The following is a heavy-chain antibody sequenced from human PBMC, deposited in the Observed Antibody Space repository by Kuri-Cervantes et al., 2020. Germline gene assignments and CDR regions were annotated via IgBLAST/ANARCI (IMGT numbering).Heavy chain of an antibody. CDR2: ISSSGSTI. J-gene: IGHJ6*03. CDR1: GFTFSSYV. D-gene: IGHD2-15*01. CDR3: ASEYCSGGSCPYMDV. Sequence: GESLKISCAASGFTFSSYVMSWIRQAPGKGLEWVSYISSSGSTIYYADSVKGRFTISRDNAKNTLYLQMNSLRAEDTAVYYCASEYCSGGSCPYMDVWGKGTTVTVSS. V-gene: IGHV3-11*04.